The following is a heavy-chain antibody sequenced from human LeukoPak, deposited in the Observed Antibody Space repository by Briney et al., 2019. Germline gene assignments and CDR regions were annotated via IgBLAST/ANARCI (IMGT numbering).Heavy chain of an antibody. CDR1: GYTFTSYA. CDR2: INTNTGNP. J-gene: IGHJ3*02. Sequence: ASVKVSCKASGYTFTSYAMNWVRQAPGQGLEWMGWINTNTGNPTYAQGFTGRFVFSLDTSVSTAYLQISSLKAEDTAVYYCASPYYDSSGISISVGDDAFDIWGQGTMVTVSS. CDR3: ASPYYDSSGISISVGDDAFDI. D-gene: IGHD3-22*01. V-gene: IGHV7-4-1*02.